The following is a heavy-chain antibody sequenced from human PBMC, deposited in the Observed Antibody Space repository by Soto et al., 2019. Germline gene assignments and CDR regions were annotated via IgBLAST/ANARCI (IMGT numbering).Heavy chain of an antibody. D-gene: IGHD1-20*01. J-gene: IGHJ6*03. Sequence: EVQLLESGGGLVQPGGSLRLSCAASGFTFINYAMSWVRQAPGKGLEWVSSITAAGGTYYADSVKGRFTISRDNSQNTLNLQMNSLRAEDTAVSYCANNLPGVGIHYYYMDVWGKGTTVTISS. V-gene: IGHV3-23*01. CDR2: ITAAGGT. CDR3: ANNLPGVGIHYYYMDV. CDR1: GFTFINYA.